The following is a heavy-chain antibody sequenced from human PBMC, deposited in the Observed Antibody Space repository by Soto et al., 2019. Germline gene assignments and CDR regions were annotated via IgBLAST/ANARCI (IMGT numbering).Heavy chain of an antibody. D-gene: IGHD5-18*01. CDR2: IYYSGST. V-gene: IGHV4-30-4*01. CDR3: ARGGSGYSYGFGSVYYYGMDV. J-gene: IGHJ6*02. CDR1: GGSISSGDYY. Sequence: SETLSLTCTVSGGSISSGDYYWRWIRQPRGKGLEGSGYIYYSGSTYYNPCLKSRVTISVHTSKKQFSLQLSSVTAADTAVYYCARGGSGYSYGFGSVYYYGMDVWGQGTTVTVSS.